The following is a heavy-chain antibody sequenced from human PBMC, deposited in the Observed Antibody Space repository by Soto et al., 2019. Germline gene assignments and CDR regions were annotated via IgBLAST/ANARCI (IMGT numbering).Heavy chain of an antibody. CDR1: GFTFSHYG. D-gene: IGHD4-4*01. CDR3: AKDLATVSTDYYYYAMDV. J-gene: IGHJ6*02. V-gene: IGHV3-30*18. Sequence: QVQLVESGGGVVQPGRSLRLSCETSGFTFSHYGMHWVRQAPGKGLEWVALIAYDGSNNYYADSVKGRFAISRDNSKNTLYLQMNRRRAEDTAVYYCAKDLATVSTDYYYYAMDVWGLGTTVTVSS. CDR2: IAYDGSNN.